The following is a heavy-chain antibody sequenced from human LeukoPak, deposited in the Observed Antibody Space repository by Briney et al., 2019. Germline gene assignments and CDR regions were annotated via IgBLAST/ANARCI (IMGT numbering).Heavy chain of an antibody. V-gene: IGHV1-69*13. J-gene: IGHJ4*02. CDR3: SGSYRMYYFDY. D-gene: IGHD1-26*01. Sequence: SVKVSCKASGGTFSSYAISWVRQAPGQGLEWMGGIIPIFGTANYAQKFQGRVTITADESTSTAYMELSSLRSEDTAVYYCSGSYRMYYFDYWGQGTLVTVSS. CDR2: IIPIFGTA. CDR1: GGTFSSYA.